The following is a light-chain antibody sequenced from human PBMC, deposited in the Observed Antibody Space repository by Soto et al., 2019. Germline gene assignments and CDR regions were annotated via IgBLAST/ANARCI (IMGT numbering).Light chain of an antibody. Sequence: QSVLTQPASVSWSPGQSITISCTVTSSDVGGYNYISWYQQHPGKAPKLMIYAATDRPSGVSSRFSGSKSGNTASLTISGLQAEDEADYYCSSYTSSSTLFGTGTKVTVL. CDR2: AAT. CDR1: SSDVGGYNY. CDR3: SSYTSSSTL. V-gene: IGLV2-14*01. J-gene: IGLJ1*01.